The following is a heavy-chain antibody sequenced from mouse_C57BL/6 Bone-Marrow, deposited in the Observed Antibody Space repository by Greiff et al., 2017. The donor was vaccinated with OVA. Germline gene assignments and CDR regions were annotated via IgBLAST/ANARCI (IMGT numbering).Heavy chain of an antibody. V-gene: IGHV15-2*01. J-gene: IGHJ1*03. D-gene: IGHD1-1*01. CDR1: DSEVFPIAY. CDR2: ILASIGRT. Sequence: QVQLKQSGSELMSPGSSVKLSCKAFDSEVFPIAYLSWVRQNPGHGFEWVGGILASIGRTFYGEKFEDKATVDADTLSNTAYLEINSLTSEDSAIYYCARGRLFLWYFDVGGTETTVTVSS. CDR3: ARGRLFLWYFDV.